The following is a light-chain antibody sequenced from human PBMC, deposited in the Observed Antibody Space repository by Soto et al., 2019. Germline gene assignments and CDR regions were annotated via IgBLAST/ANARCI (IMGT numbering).Light chain of an antibody. Sequence: QSVLTQPASVSGSPGQSISISCTGSSSDVGGSKYVSWYQQYPGKAPKLMIYEVSYRPSGVSNRFSGSKSGNTASLTVSGLQAEDEADYYCSSKSSRGTLYVFGTGTKLTVL. CDR3: SSKSSRGTLYV. V-gene: IGLV2-14*01. CDR1: SSDVGGSKY. CDR2: EVS. J-gene: IGLJ1*01.